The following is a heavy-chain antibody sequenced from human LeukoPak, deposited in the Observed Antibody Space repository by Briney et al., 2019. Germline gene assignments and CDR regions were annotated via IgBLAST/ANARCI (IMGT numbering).Heavy chain of an antibody. CDR1: GGSISSYY. CDR2: IYYSGST. D-gene: IGHD3-22*01. J-gene: IGHJ4*02. V-gene: IGHV4-59*08. CDR3: ARHLYESRGQTSFDY. Sequence: PSETLSLTCTVSGGSISSYYWSRIRQPPGKGLEWIGYIYYSGSTNYNPSLKSRVTISVDTSKNQFSLKLSSVTAADTAVYYCARHLYESRGQTSFDYWGQGTLVTVSS.